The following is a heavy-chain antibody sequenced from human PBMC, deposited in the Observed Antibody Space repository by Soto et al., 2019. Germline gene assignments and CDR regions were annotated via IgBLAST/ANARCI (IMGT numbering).Heavy chain of an antibody. CDR3: TRVRVAAAGIRGHFDY. CDR2: INHSGST. D-gene: IGHD6-13*01. J-gene: IGHJ4*02. Sequence: SETLSLTCAVYGGSFTGYSWTWIRQPPGKGLEWIGQINHSGSTIYNTSLRSRLTISIGSSNNQFSLELSSVTAADTAVYYCTRVRVAAAGIRGHFDYWGQGTLVTVSS. CDR1: GGSFTGYS. V-gene: IGHV4-34*01.